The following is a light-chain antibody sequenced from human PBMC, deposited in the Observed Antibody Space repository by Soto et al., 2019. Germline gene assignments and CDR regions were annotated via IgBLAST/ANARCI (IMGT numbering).Light chain of an antibody. Sequence: EIVLTQSPVTLSLSPGERATLSCRASQSIASHLAWYQQKPGQAPRLLIHDASSRATGIPDRFSGSGSGTDFTLTISSLQSEDFAVYYCQQYNNWPLTFGGGTKVDIK. CDR2: DAS. CDR3: QQYNNWPLT. V-gene: IGKV3-11*01. CDR1: QSIASH. J-gene: IGKJ4*01.